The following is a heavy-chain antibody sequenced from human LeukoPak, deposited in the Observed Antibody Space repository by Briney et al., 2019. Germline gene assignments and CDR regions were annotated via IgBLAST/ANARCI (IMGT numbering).Heavy chain of an antibody. CDR3: ASMSIAVAGIDY. D-gene: IGHD6-19*01. V-gene: IGHV3-30-3*01. CDR2: ISYDGSNK. Sequence: GGSLRLSCAASGFTFSSYAMHWVRQAPGKGLEWVAVISYDGSNKYYADSVKGRFTISRDNSKNTLYLQMNSLRAEDTAVYYCASMSIAVAGIDYWGQGTLVTVSS. CDR1: GFTFSSYA. J-gene: IGHJ4*02.